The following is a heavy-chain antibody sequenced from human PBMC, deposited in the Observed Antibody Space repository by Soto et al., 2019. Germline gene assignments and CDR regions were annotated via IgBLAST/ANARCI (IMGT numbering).Heavy chain of an antibody. CDR3: ATIGSNYDFWSGYYGYYYYYMDV. Sequence: ASVKVSCKASGYTFTSYDINWVRQATGQGLEWMGWMNPNSGNTGYAQKFQGRVTMTRNTSISTAYMELSSLRSEDTAVYYCATIGSNYDFWSGYYGYYYYYMDVWGKGTTVTVS. V-gene: IGHV1-8*01. J-gene: IGHJ6*03. D-gene: IGHD3-3*01. CDR2: MNPNSGNT. CDR1: GYTFTSYD.